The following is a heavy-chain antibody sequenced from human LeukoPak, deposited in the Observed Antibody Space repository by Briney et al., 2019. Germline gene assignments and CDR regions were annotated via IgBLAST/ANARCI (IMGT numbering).Heavy chain of an antibody. D-gene: IGHD5-24*01. CDR1: GFTFSSYG. CDR3: AREMATTQRIDY. CDR2: IWYDGSNK. Sequence: GGSLRLSCAASGFTFSSYGMHWVRQAPGKGLEWVAVIWYDGSNKYYADSVKGRFTISRDNSKNTLYLQMNSLRAEDTAVYYCAREMATTQRIDYWGQGTLVTVSS. V-gene: IGHV3-33*01. J-gene: IGHJ4*02.